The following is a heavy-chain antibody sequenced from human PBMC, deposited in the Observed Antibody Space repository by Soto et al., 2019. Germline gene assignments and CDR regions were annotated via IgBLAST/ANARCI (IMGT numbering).Heavy chain of an antibody. J-gene: IGHJ4*02. Sequence: EVQLVESGGGLVQAGGSLRLSCAASGFTFSSSWMNWVRQAPGKGLEWVANIKEDGSDKHYVDSVEGRFTISRDNAKSSLHLQMNSLRAEDTGVYYCARGAGYVIDYWGQGILVTVSS. CDR2: IKEDGSDK. D-gene: IGHD5-12*01. CDR3: ARGAGYVIDY. CDR1: GFTFSSSW. V-gene: IGHV3-7*01.